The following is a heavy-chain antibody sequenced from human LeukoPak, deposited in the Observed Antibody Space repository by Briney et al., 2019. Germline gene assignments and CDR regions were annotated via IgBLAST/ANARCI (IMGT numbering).Heavy chain of an antibody. Sequence: QTEGSLRLSCAASGFTFSSYWMHWVRQAPGKGLVWVSRINSDGSSTSYADSVKGRFTISRDNAKNTLYLQMNSLRAEDTAVYYCAELGITMIGGVWGKGTTVTISS. CDR1: GFTFSSYW. D-gene: IGHD3-10*02. CDR2: INSDGSST. J-gene: IGHJ6*04. CDR3: AELGITMIGGV. V-gene: IGHV3-74*01.